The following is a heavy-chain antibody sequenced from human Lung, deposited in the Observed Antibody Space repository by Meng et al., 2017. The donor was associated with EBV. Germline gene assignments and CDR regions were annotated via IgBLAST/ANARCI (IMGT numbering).Heavy chain of an antibody. CDR1: GYTFTHHG. D-gene: IGHD6-19*01. V-gene: IGHV1-18*01. Sequence: QLQLVQSGAEEKKPGGPVRVSCKASGYTFTHHGISWIRQAPGQGLEWMGWISCYNGDTNYAQKLQGRVTMTTDTSTNTAYMDLRGLRSDDTAVYYCARDPSNTSGRYAYFDYWGQGTLVTVAS. J-gene: IGHJ4*02. CDR3: ARDPSNTSGRYAYFDY. CDR2: ISCYNGDT.